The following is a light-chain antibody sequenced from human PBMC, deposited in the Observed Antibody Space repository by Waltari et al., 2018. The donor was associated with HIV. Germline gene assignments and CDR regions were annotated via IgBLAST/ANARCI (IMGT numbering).Light chain of an antibody. CDR1: QSVLYTSDNKNY. CDR3: HQYYATSWT. CDR2: WGS. V-gene: IGKV4-1*01. Sequence: DIMMTQSPDSLAVSLGERATINCRSSQSVLYTSDNKNYLAWYQQKPGQPPKVLIYWGSFRESGVADRFSGSGSGTVFTLTINNVQAEDVATYYCHQYYATSWTFGRGTRVEI. J-gene: IGKJ1*01.